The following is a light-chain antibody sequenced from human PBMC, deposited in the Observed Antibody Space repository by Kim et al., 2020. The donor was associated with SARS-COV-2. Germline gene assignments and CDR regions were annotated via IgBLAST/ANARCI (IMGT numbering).Light chain of an antibody. CDR2: GAA. Sequence: VSPGERPALACRASQGVSSNLAGYQHKPGQAPRLLSYGAATRATGIPARFSGSGSGTEFTLTISSLQSEDFAFYYCQQYNNWPPATFGQGTKLEI. CDR3: QQYNNWPPAT. CDR1: QGVSSN. V-gene: IGKV3-15*01. J-gene: IGKJ2*01.